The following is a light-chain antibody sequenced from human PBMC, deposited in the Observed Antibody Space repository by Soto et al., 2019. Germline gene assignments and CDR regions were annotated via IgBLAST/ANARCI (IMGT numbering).Light chain of an antibody. CDR2: EVR. CDR1: SSDVGGYNY. V-gene: IGLV2-14*01. CDR3: SSYTSSSTLV. Sequence: QSALTQPASVSGSPGQSITISCTGTSSDVGGYNYVSWYQQHPGKAPKLMIYEVRNRPSGGSNRFSGSKSGNTASRTISGRQAEDESDYYCSSYTSSSTLVFGGGTQLTVL. J-gene: IGLJ3*02.